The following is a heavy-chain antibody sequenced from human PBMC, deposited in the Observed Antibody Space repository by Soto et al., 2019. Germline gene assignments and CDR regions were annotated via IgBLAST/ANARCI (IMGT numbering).Heavy chain of an antibody. CDR2: ISAYNGNT. CDR1: GYTFTSYG. J-gene: IGHJ6*02. D-gene: IGHD3-3*01. V-gene: IGHV1-18*01. Sequence: ASVKVSCKASGYTFTSYGISWVRQAPGQGLEWMEWISAYNGNTNQAQKLQGRVTMTTEATTSTAYMELRSLRSDDTAVYYCARVLNDFWSGENYYYYYGMDVWGQGTTVTVSS. CDR3: ARVLNDFWSGENYYYYYGMDV.